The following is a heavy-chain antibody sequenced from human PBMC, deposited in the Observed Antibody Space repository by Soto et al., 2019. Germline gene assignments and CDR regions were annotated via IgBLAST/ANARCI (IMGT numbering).Heavy chain of an antibody. D-gene: IGHD3-3*01. CDR2: VSFDGSHK. J-gene: IGHJ5*01. Sequence: QVQLVQSGGGVVQPGGSLRLSCAASGFTFSSYAIHWVRQAPGKGLEWVADVSFDGSHKTYAVPVRGRFTISRDTSKKTVYLQMNSLRAEDTALYYCAKLGDAVSGYFDFWGQGTQVAVSS. V-gene: IGHV3-30*18. CDR1: GFTFSSYA. CDR3: AKLGDAVSGYFDF.